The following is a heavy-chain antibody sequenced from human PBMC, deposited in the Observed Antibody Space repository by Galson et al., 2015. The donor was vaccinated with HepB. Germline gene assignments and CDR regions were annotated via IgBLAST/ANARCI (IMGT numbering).Heavy chain of an antibody. J-gene: IGHJ4*02. D-gene: IGHD3-22*01. Sequence: SLRLSCAASGFTFSSYSMNWVRQAPGKGLEWVSYISSSSSTIYYADSVKGRFTISRDNAKNSLYLQMNSLRAEDTAVYYCARDGDGDYDSSGYYRGTDYWGQGTLVTVSS. CDR2: ISSSSSTI. CDR1: GFTFSSYS. CDR3: ARDGDGDYDSSGYYRGTDY. V-gene: IGHV3-48*01.